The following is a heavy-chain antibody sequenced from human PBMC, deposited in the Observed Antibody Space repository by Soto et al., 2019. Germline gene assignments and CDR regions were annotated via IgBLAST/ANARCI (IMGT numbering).Heavy chain of an antibody. CDR3: ARYCSSTSCYTADY. CDR2: ISAYNGNT. D-gene: IGHD2-2*02. CDR1: GYTFTSYG. V-gene: IGHV1-18*04. J-gene: IGHJ4*02. Sequence: ASVKVSCKASGYTFTSYGISWVRQAPGQGLEWMGWISAYNGNTNYAQKLQGRVTMTTDTSTSTAYMELRSLRSDDTAVYYCARYCSSTSCYTADYWRKGTLVTVST.